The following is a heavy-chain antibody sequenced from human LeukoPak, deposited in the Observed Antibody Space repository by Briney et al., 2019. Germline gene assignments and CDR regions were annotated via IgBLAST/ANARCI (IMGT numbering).Heavy chain of an antibody. V-gene: IGHV1-2*06. J-gene: IGHJ3*02. Sequence: ASVKVSCKASGYTFTGYYMHWVLQAPGQGLEWMGRINPNSGGTNYAQKFQGRVTMTRDTSISTAYMELSRLRSADTAVYYCARDRQWLVRGAFDIWGQGTMVTVSS. CDR3: ARDRQWLVRGAFDI. CDR1: GYTFTGYY. D-gene: IGHD6-19*01. CDR2: INPNSGGT.